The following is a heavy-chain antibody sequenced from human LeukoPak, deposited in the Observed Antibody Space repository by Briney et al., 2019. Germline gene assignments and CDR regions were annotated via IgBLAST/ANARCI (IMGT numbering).Heavy chain of an antibody. J-gene: IGHJ4*02. V-gene: IGHV4-39*07. Sequence: SETLSLTCTVSGGSISSSSYYWGWIRQPPGKGLEWIGSIYYSGSTYYNPSLKSRVTISVDTSKNLFSLKLRSVTAEDTAVYYCARRLDYYDSSGYQTYFDYWGQGTLVTVSS. D-gene: IGHD3-22*01. CDR1: GGSISSSSYY. CDR2: IYYSGST. CDR3: ARRLDYYDSSGYQTYFDY.